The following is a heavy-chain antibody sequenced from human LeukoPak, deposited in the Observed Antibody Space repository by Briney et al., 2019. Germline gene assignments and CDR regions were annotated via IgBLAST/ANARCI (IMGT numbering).Heavy chain of an antibody. Sequence: GGSLRLSCAVSGFTFSSYGMNWVRHAPGKGLEWVSHISSSSDIVYYADSVKGRFTVSRDNAKNTLYLQMNSLRAEDTAVYYCARGRSGNYYFDYWGQGTLVTVSS. CDR3: ARGRSGNYYFDY. V-gene: IGHV3-48*04. CDR2: ISSSSDIV. CDR1: GFTFSSYG. J-gene: IGHJ4*02. D-gene: IGHD1-26*01.